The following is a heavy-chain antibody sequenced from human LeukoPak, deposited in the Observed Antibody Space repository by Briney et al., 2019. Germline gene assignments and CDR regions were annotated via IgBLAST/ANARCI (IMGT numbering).Heavy chain of an antibody. D-gene: IGHD3-3*01. Sequence: PSETLSLTCTVSGGSISGFYWNWIRQPPGKGLEWIGYVYYSGNTNYNPSLKSRVTISLDTSKNQFSLKLRSVTAADTALYYCARARGGYYEYHFDYWGQGTLVTVSS. CDR1: GGSISGFY. V-gene: IGHV4-59*01. CDR3: ARARGGYYEYHFDY. CDR2: VYYSGNT. J-gene: IGHJ4*02.